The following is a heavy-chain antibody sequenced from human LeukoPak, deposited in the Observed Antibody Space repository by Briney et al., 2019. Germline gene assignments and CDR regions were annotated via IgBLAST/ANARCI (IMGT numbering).Heavy chain of an antibody. CDR3: AKSYNGYESKPDY. CDR1: GFTFSSYA. CDR2: ISNSGGRT. J-gene: IGHJ4*02. D-gene: IGHD5-12*01. V-gene: IGHV3-23*01. Sequence: GGSLRLSCAASGFTFSSYAMSRVRQAPGKGLEWVSSISNSGGRTFYTDSVKGRFTISRDNSKITLYPQMNSLRAEDTAVYYCAKSYNGYESKPDYWGQGTLVTVSS.